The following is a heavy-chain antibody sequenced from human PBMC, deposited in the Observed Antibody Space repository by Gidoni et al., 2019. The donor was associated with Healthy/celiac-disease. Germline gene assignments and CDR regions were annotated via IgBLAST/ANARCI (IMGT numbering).Heavy chain of an antibody. CDR2: INHSGST. CDR3: ARTPPPSITMVRGVIDY. J-gene: IGHJ4*02. CDR1: GGSFSGYY. D-gene: IGHD3-10*01. Sequence: QVQLQQWGAGLLKPSETLSLTCAVYGGSFSGYYWSWIRQPPGKGLEWIGEINHSGSTNYNPSLKSRVTISVDTSKNQFSLKLSSVTAADTAVYYCARTPPPSITMVRGVIDYWGQGTLVTVSS. V-gene: IGHV4-34*01.